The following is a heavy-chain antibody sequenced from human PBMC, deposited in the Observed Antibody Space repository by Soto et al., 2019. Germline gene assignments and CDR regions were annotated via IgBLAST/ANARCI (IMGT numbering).Heavy chain of an antibody. CDR2: INHSGST. V-gene: IGHV4-34*01. J-gene: IGHJ5*02. D-gene: IGHD6-6*01. CDR1: GGSFSGYY. Sequence: SETLSLTCAVYGGSFSGYYWSWIRQPPGKGLEWIGEINHSGSTNYNPSLKSRVTISVDTSKNQFSLKLSSVTAADTAVYYCARGRLRTSIAAPQGIDPWGPGTLVTVSS. CDR3: ARGRLRTSIAAPQGIDP.